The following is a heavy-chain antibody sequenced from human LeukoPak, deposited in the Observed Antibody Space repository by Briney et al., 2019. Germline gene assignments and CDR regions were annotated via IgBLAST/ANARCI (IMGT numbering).Heavy chain of an antibody. CDR3: ARDRGSGWYDGGLYYYYYMAV. CDR1: GGTFSSYA. Sequence: GASVKVSCKASGGTFSSYAISWVRQAPGQGLEWMGGIIPIFGTANYAQKFQGRVTITADESTSTAYMELSSLRSEDTAVYYRARDRGSGWYDGGLYYYYYMAVWGKGTTVTTSS. V-gene: IGHV1-69*13. J-gene: IGHJ6*03. CDR2: IIPIFGTA. D-gene: IGHD6-19*01.